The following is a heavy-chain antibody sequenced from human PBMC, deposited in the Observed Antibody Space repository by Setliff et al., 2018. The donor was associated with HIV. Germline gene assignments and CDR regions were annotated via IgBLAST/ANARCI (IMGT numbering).Heavy chain of an antibody. V-gene: IGHV4-59*01. CDR2: IYTSGST. J-gene: IGHJ4*02. D-gene: IGHD7-27*01. Sequence: PSETLSLTCTVSGGSISSYYWSWIRQPPGKGLEWIGYIYTSGSTNYNPSLKSRVTISVDTSKNQFSLKLNSVTAADTAVYYCARQLSNSLDYWGQGTLVTVPQ. CDR3: ARQLSNSLDY. CDR1: GGSISSYY.